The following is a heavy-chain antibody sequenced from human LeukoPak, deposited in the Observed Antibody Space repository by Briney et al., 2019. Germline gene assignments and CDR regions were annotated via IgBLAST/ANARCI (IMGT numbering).Heavy chain of an antibody. J-gene: IGHJ4*02. CDR2: ISYDGSNK. CDR1: GFTFSSYG. D-gene: IGHD6-19*01. V-gene: IGHV3-30*18. Sequence: PGGSLRLSCAASGFTFSSYGMHWVRQAPGKGLEWVAVISYDGSNKYYADSVKGRFTISRDNSKNTLYLQMNSLRAEDTAVYYCAKDQRQWLVRGGWYFDYWGQGTLVTVSS. CDR3: AKDQRQWLVRGGWYFDY.